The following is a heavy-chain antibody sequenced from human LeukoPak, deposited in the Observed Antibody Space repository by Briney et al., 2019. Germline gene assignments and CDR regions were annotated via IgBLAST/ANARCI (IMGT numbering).Heavy chain of an antibody. J-gene: IGHJ6*02. Sequence: GGSLRLSCAASGFTFSSYGMHWVRQAPGKGLEWEAVIWYDGSNKYYADSVKGRFTISRDNSKNTLYLQMNSLRAEDTAVYYCARDRYYYDSSGYYPFYYYGMDVWGQGTTVTVSS. V-gene: IGHV3-33*01. CDR1: GFTFSSYG. D-gene: IGHD3-22*01. CDR3: ARDRYYYDSSGYYPFYYYGMDV. CDR2: IWYDGSNK.